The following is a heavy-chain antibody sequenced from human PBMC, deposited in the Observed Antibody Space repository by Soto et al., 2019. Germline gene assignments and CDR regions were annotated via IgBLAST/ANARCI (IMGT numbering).Heavy chain of an antibody. Sequence: EVQLVESGGGLVQPGGSLRLSCAGSGFTFRSYWMSWVRQAPGKGLEWVANINQDGSDKFYMDSMKGRFTISRDNAENSLYLQMNSLRAEYTAVYYCARLWNAGRIDYWGQGTLVTGSS. CDR3: ARLWNAGRIDY. D-gene: IGHD1-1*01. CDR2: INQDGSDK. V-gene: IGHV3-7*01. J-gene: IGHJ4*02. CDR1: GFTFRSYW.